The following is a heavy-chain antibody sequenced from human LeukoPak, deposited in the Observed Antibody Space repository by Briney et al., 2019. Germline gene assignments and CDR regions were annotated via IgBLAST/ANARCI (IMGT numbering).Heavy chain of an antibody. CDR3: ARPILTGSDAFDI. D-gene: IGHD3-9*01. J-gene: IGHJ3*02. Sequence: GESLKISCKGFGYSFTSYWIGWVRQMPGKGLEWMGIIYPGDSDTRYSPSFQGQVTISADKSISTAYLQWSSLKASDTAMYYCARPILTGSDAFDIWGQGTMVTVSS. V-gene: IGHV5-51*01. CDR1: GYSFTSYW. CDR2: IYPGDSDT.